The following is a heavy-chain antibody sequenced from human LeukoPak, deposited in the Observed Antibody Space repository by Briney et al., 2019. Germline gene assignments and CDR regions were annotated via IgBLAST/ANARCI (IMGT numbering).Heavy chain of an antibody. CDR2: ISSSSSYI. J-gene: IGHJ4*02. CDR3: ARDRGGPVAGTMGY. D-gene: IGHD6-19*01. Sequence: GGSLRLSCAASGFTFSSYSMNWVRQAPGKGLEWVSSISSSSSYIYCADSVKGRFTISRDNAKNSLYLQMNSLRAEDTAVYYCARDRGGPVAGTMGYWGQGTLVTVSS. CDR1: GFTFSSYS. V-gene: IGHV3-21*01.